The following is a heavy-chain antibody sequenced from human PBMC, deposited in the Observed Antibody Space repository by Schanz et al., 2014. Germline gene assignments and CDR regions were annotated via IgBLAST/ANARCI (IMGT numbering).Heavy chain of an antibody. CDR1: GYTFTGYY. J-gene: IGHJ4*02. V-gene: IGHV1-2*06. D-gene: IGHD2-8*02. CDR2: INPNSGAT. CDR3: ARGLVRYFAY. Sequence: QVQLVQSGAEVKKPGASVKVSCQASGYTFTGYYMHWVRQAPGQGLEWMGQINPNSGATIYAQNFQVRVTMTRDTSIRTAYRELSRLRSDDTAVYYCARGLVRYFAYWGQGTLVTVSS.